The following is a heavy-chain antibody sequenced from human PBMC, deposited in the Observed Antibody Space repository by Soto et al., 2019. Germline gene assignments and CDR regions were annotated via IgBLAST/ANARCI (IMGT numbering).Heavy chain of an antibody. J-gene: IGHJ5*02. CDR3: ARRGRYSSSSGMYNWFDP. CDR2: IYYSGST. D-gene: IGHD6-6*01. CDR1: GGSVSSGSYY. Sequence: SETLSLTCTVSGGSVSSGSYYWSWIRQPPGKGLEWIGYIYYSGSTNYNPSLKSRVTISVDTSKNQFSLKLSSVTAADAAVYYCARRGRYSSSSGMYNWFDPWGQGTLVTVSS. V-gene: IGHV4-61*01.